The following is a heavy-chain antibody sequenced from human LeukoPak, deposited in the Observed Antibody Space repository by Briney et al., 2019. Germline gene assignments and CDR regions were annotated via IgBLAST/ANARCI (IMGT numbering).Heavy chain of an antibody. Sequence: ASVKVSCKASGYTFTSYGISWVRQAPGQGLEWMGWISAYNGNTNYAQKLQGRVTMTTDTSTSTAYMELRSLRSDDTAVYYCARDSGVVVVAALYYYYYGMDVWGQGTTVTVSS. D-gene: IGHD2-15*01. V-gene: IGHV1-18*01. CDR3: ARDSGVVVVAALYYYYYGMDV. CDR2: ISAYNGNT. CDR1: GYTFTSYG. J-gene: IGHJ6*02.